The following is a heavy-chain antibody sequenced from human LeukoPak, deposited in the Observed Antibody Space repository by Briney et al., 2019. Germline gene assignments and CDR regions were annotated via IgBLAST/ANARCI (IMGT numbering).Heavy chain of an antibody. J-gene: IGHJ6*03. CDR3: ARLFCSSTSCYSYYYYYMDV. V-gene: IGHV5-51*01. Sequence: EASPQISCEASGSIFTSYWIGCGRQLPPKGLQWMGIFYPGNSNTRYSPSFQGQVTISADKSISTAYLQWSSLTASDTAMYYCARLFCSSTSCYSYYYYYMDVWGKGTTVSVSS. D-gene: IGHD2-2*02. CDR2: FYPGNSNT. CDR1: GSIFTSYW.